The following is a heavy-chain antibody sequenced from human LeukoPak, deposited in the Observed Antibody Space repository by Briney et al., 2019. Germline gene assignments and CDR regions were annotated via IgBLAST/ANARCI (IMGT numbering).Heavy chain of an antibody. CDR3: ARDRGIVVVPAAMGYYYYGMDV. Sequence: ASVKVSCKASGYTFTSYGISWVRQAPGQGLEWMGWISAYNGNTNYAQKLQGRVTMTTDTSTSTAYMELRSLRSDDTAVYYCARDRGIVVVPAAMGYYYYGMDVWGQGTTVTVSS. D-gene: IGHD2-2*01. V-gene: IGHV1-18*01. CDR2: ISAYNGNT. J-gene: IGHJ6*02. CDR1: GYTFTSYG.